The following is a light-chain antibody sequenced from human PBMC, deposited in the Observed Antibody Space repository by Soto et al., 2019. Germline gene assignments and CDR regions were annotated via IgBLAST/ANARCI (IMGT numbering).Light chain of an antibody. CDR2: DAS. J-gene: IGKJ4*01. V-gene: IGKV3-15*01. CDR1: QSVSSS. CDR3: QQYSNWPLT. Sequence: DKMITQSPTTPSLSPGEKAPPSPRASQSVSSSLAWYQQKPGQAPRLLIYDASTRATDVPARFSGSGSGTEFTLTVSSLQSEDFAVYHCQQYSNWPLTFGGGTKV.